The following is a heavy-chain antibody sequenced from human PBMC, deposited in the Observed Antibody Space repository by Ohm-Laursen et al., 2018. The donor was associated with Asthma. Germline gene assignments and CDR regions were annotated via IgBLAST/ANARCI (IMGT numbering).Heavy chain of an antibody. D-gene: IGHD3-10*01. Sequence: TLSLTCTVSGGSISSYYWSWIRQPPGKGLEWIGYIYYSGSTNYNPSLKSRVTISVDTSKNQFSLKLSSVTAADTAVYYCARGESVISYYFDYWGQGTLVTVSS. J-gene: IGHJ4*02. CDR2: IYYSGST. CDR3: ARGESVISYYFDY. V-gene: IGHV4-59*01. CDR1: GGSISSYY.